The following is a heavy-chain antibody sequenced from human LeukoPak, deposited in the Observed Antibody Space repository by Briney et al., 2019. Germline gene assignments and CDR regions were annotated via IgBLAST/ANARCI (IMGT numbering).Heavy chain of an antibody. J-gene: IGHJ4*02. V-gene: IGHV1-2*02. D-gene: IGHD6-19*01. CDR1: GYTFTGYY. CDR2: INPNSGAT. Sequence: ASVKVSCKASGYTFTGYYMHWVRQAPGQGLEWMGWINPNSGATDYALKLQDRVTMTRDTSITTAYMELSWLRSDDTAVYYCARGMSEAGISDWGQGTLVTVSS. CDR3: ARGMSEAGISD.